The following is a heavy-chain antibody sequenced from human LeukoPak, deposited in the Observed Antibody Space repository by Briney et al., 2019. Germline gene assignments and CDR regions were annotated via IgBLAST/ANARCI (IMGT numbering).Heavy chain of an antibody. D-gene: IGHD3-16*01. CDR2: IRFDGGDK. Sequence: GGSLRLSCAASGFTFKTYGIHWVRQAPGKGVEWVAFIRFDGGDKYYADSVKGRFAISRDNSKNTLYLQMNSLRSEDTAVYYCAKASSLDFLWGSTLDYWGQGTLVLVSS. J-gene: IGHJ4*02. CDR1: GFTFKTYG. V-gene: IGHV3-30*02. CDR3: AKASSLDFLWGSTLDY.